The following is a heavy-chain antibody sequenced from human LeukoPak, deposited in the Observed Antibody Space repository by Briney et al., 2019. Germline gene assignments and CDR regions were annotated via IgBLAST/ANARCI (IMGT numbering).Heavy chain of an antibody. CDR3: ARVSHGGSYGY. CDR1: GFTFSSYW. V-gene: IGHV3-7*01. Sequence: GGSLRLSCAASGFTFSSYWMSWVRQAPGKGLEWMANIKQDGSEKYYVDSVKGRFTISRDNAKNSLYLQMNSLRAEDMAVYYCARVSHGGSYGYWGQGTLVTVSS. CDR2: IKQDGSEK. D-gene: IGHD1-26*01. J-gene: IGHJ4*02.